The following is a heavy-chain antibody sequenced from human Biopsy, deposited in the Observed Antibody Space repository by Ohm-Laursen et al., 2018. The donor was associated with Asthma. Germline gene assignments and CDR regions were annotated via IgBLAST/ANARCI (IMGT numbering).Heavy chain of an antibody. J-gene: IGHJ4*02. CDR2: ISYDGSNK. Sequence: SSLRLSCAPSGFTLSRYAMHWVRQAPGKGLEWVAVISYDGSNKYYADSVKGRFTISRDNSKNTLHLQMHSLRVEDRAVYYCARGDSSGWSHYYFDYWGQGTLVTVSS. CDR1: GFTLSRYA. CDR3: ARGDSSGWSHYYFDY. V-gene: IGHV3-30*14. D-gene: IGHD6-19*01.